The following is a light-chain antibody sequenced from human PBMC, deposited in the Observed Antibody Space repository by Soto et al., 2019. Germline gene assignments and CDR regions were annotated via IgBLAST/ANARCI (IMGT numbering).Light chain of an antibody. CDR1: SSNIGGNS. J-gene: IGLJ1*01. CDR3: GSWDSSLSAYV. CDR2: DDN. Sequence: QSVLTQPPSVSAAPGQKVTIRCSGSSSNIGGNSVSWYQQLPGTAPKLLIYDDNKRPSGIPDRFSGSKSGTSATLGITGFQTGDEADYYCGSWDSSLSAYVFGTGTKVTVL. V-gene: IGLV1-51*01.